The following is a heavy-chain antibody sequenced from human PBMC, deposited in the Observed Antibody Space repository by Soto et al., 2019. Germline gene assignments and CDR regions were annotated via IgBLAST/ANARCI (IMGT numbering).Heavy chain of an antibody. D-gene: IGHD3-10*01. Sequence: EVQLLESGGGLVQPGGSLRLSCAASGFNFNNYAFNWVRQAPGRGLEWVSTVSVTGDATYYADSVRGRFTISRDNSRSTLFLQMSSLGAEDTAVYYCARSACYYPACYPYYYYVDVWGKGTTVTVSS. CDR2: VSVTGDAT. CDR3: ARSACYYPACYPYYYYVDV. J-gene: IGHJ6*03. V-gene: IGHV3-23*01. CDR1: GFNFNNYA.